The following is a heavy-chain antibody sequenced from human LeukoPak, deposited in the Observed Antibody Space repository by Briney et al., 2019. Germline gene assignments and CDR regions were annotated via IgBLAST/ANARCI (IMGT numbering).Heavy chain of an antibody. CDR2: IKQDGSEK. CDR1: GFTFSSYW. J-gene: IGHJ4*02. D-gene: IGHD3-3*01. V-gene: IGHV3-7*01. CDR3: ARSPSTISGVVISSEGYFDY. Sequence: PGGSLRLSCAASGFTFSSYWMSWVRQAPGKGLEWVANIKQDGSEKYYVDSVKGRFTISRDNAKNSLYLQMNSLRAEDTAVYYCARSPSTISGVVISSEGYFDYWGQGTLVTVSS.